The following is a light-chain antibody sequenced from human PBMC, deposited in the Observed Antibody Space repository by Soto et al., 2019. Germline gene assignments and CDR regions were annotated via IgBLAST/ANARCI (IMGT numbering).Light chain of an antibody. Sequence: EIVLTQSPATLSLSPGERATLSCRASQSVGRYFAWYQQKPGQAPRLLIYDASSRATGIPAMFSGSGSGTAFTLTTSSLEPEDFAVYYCQQRSSWPLTFGQGTRVEMK. CDR2: DAS. CDR1: QSVGRY. CDR3: QQRSSWPLT. J-gene: IGKJ1*01. V-gene: IGKV3-11*01.